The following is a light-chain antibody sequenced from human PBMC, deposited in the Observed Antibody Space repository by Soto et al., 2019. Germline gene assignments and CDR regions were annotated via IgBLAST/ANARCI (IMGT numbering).Light chain of an antibody. CDR3: QQYDTSPRT. J-gene: IGKJ1*01. CDR1: QSVSSNY. V-gene: IGKV3-20*01. Sequence: EVMLTQSPGTLSLSPGERANLACRASQSVSSNYLAWYQQKSGQAPRLLIYGASNRATGIPDRFSGSGSGTDFTLTIRRLEPEDFAVYYCQQYDTSPRTFGQGTNVEFK. CDR2: GAS.